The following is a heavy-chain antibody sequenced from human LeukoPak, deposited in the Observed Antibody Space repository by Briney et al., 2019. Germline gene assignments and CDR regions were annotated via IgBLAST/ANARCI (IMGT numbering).Heavy chain of an antibody. Sequence: PGGSLRLSCAASGFTVSSNYMGWVRQAPGKGLEWVSVIYSGGATYYADSVKGRFTTSRDNSKNTLYLQMNSLRVEDTAVYYCASPPSTVTTYLDYWGQGTLVTVSS. D-gene: IGHD4-17*01. CDR1: GFTVSSNY. V-gene: IGHV3-66*01. J-gene: IGHJ4*02. CDR2: IYSGGAT. CDR3: ASPPSTVTTYLDY.